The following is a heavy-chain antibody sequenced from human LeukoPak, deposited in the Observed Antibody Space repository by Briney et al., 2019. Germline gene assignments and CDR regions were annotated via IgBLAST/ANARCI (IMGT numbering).Heavy chain of an antibody. V-gene: IGHV3-33*01. CDR3: ARDRETYGANSPFDY. J-gene: IGHJ4*02. Sequence: GGSLRLSCAASGFTFSRYAMHWVRHAPGKGLEWVAVIWFDGSNKYYADSVKGRFTISRDNSKNTLFLQINSLRAEDTAMYYCARDRETYGANSPFDYWGRGTLVTVSS. D-gene: IGHD4-23*01. CDR1: GFTFSRYA. CDR2: IWFDGSNK.